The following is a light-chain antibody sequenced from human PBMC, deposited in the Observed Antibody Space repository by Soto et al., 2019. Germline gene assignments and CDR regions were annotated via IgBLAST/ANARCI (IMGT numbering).Light chain of an antibody. J-gene: IGLJ3*02. V-gene: IGLV4-60*02. CDR3: ETWDSNIHWV. CDR1: SGHSSYI. Sequence: QPVLTQSSSASASLGSSVNLTCTLSSGHSSYIIAWHQQQPGKAPRYLMKLEGSGSYNKGSGVPDRFSGSSSGADRYLIISNLQFEDEADYYCETWDSNIHWVFGGGTKRTVL. CDR2: LEGSGSY.